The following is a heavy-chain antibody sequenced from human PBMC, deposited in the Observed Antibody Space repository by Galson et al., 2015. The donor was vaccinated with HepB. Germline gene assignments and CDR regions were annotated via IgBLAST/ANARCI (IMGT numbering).Heavy chain of an antibody. V-gene: IGHV3-48*01. CDR1: GFTFSHHS. D-gene: IGHD1-1*01. Sequence: SLRLSCAASGFTFSHHSMNWVRQAPGKGLEWVSYISGSGSTMYYTDSVKGRFTISRDNAKNSLYLRMNGLRAEDTAVYFYARENEYYFDNWGQGTLVTVSS. J-gene: IGHJ4*02. CDR3: ARENEYYFDN. CDR2: ISGSGSTM.